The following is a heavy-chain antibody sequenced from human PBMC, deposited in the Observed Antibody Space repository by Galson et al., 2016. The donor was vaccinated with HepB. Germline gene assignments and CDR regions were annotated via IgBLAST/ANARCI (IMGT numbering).Heavy chain of an antibody. D-gene: IGHD3-3*01. CDR3: AKEGTIFGVVPYGMDV. Sequence: SLRLSCAASRFTISSYAMSWVRQAPGKGLEWVSVISGSGGSTYYADSVKGRFTISRDNSKNTLYLQMNSLRAEDTAVYYCAKEGTIFGVVPYGMDVWGQGTKVIVSS. CDR1: RFTISSYA. J-gene: IGHJ6*02. V-gene: IGHV3-23*01. CDR2: ISGSGGST.